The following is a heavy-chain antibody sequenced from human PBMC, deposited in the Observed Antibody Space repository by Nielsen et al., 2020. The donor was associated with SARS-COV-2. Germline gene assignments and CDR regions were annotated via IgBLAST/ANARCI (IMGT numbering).Heavy chain of an antibody. Sequence: SVKVSCKASGGSFSSYAISWVRQAPGQGLEWMGRIIPILDMADYGQQFQGRLTITADKSTSTAYMELSSLRYEDTAVYYCARVKGTHGGSYLNVWGQGTAVTVSS. V-gene: IGHV1-69*04. J-gene: IGHJ6*02. CDR3: ARVKGTHGGSYLNV. CDR2: IIPILDMA. CDR1: GGSFSSYA. D-gene: IGHD1-26*01.